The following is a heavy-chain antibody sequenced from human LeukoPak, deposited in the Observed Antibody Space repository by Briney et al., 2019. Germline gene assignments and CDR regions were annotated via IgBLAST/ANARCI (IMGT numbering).Heavy chain of an antibody. J-gene: IGHJ6*03. Sequence: SETLSLTCTVSGGSISSYYWSWIRQPPGKGLEWIGYIYYSGSTNYNPSLKSRVTISVDTSKNQFSLKLSSVTAADTAVYYCARRGLAAAGTAGPTGYYYYYMDVWGKGTTVTISS. CDR1: GGSISSYY. CDR3: ARRGLAAAGTAGPTGYYYYYMDV. V-gene: IGHV4-59*12. CDR2: IYYSGST. D-gene: IGHD6-13*01.